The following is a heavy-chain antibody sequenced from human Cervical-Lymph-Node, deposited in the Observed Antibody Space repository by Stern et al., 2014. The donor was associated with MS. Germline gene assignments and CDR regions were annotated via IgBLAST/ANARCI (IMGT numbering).Heavy chain of an antibody. D-gene: IGHD1-26*01. Sequence: VQLVQSDPGLVKPSQTLSLTCTVSGGSISSSGYYWSWIRQPADKGLEWIGRIHDSGSTYYNPSLKSRVPISMETAKNQFSLKLPSVTAADTAVYYCATTRWDLFTWNWFDPWGQGTLVTVSS. CDR3: ATTRWDLFTWNWFDP. V-gene: IGHV4-61*02. J-gene: IGHJ5*02. CDR1: GGSISSSGYY. CDR2: IHDSGST.